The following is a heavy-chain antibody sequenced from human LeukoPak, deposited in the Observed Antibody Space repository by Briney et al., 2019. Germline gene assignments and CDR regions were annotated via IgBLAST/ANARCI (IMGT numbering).Heavy chain of an antibody. V-gene: IGHV1-18*01. CDR3: ARDLKDGDYGARVDWFDP. CDR2: ISAYNGNT. Sequence: GASVKVSCKASGYTFTSYGISWVRQAPGQGLEWMGWISAYNGNTNYAQKLQGRVTMTTDTSTSTAYMELRSLRSEDTAVYYCARDLKDGDYGARVDWFDPWGQGTLVTVSS. CDR1: GYTFTSYG. D-gene: IGHD4-17*01. J-gene: IGHJ5*02.